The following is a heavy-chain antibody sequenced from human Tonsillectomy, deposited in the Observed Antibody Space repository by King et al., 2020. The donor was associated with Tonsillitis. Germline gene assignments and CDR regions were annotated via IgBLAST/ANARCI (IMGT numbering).Heavy chain of an antibody. CDR2: ISSGSSYI. V-gene: IGHV3-21*01. CDR3: ARDQQLIR. J-gene: IGHJ4*02. D-gene: IGHD6-13*01. CDR1: GFTFSSYS. Sequence: VQLAESGGGLVKPGGSLRLSCAASGFTFSSYSMNWVRQAPEQGLEWVSSISSGSSYIYYAASVKGRFTISRDNANNSLYLQMNSLRAEDTAVYYCARDQQLIRWGQGTLVTVSS.